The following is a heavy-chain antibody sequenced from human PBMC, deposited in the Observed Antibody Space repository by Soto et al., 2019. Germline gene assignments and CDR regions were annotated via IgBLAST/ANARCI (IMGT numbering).Heavy chain of an antibody. Sequence: PSETLSLTCTVSGGSVSSGSYYWSWIRQPPGKGLEWIGYIYYSGSTNYNPSLKSRVTISVDTSKNQFSLKLSSVTAADTAVYYCASRVVITTFVDYWGQGTPVTVSS. D-gene: IGHD3-22*01. J-gene: IGHJ4*02. CDR2: IYYSGST. CDR3: ASRVVITTFVDY. CDR1: GGSVSSGSYY. V-gene: IGHV4-61*01.